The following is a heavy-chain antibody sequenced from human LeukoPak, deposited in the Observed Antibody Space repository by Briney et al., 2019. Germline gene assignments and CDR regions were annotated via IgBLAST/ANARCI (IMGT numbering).Heavy chain of an antibody. D-gene: IGHD5-12*01. V-gene: IGHV4-59*01. CDR3: ARGGGYSAYDPYFDY. Sequence: SSETLSLTCAVYGGSFSGYYWSWIRQPPGKGLEWIGYIYYSGSTNYNPSLKSRVTISVDTSKNQFSLKLSSVTAADTAVYYCARGGGYSAYDPYFDYWGQGTLVTVSS. CDR1: GGSFSGYY. J-gene: IGHJ4*02. CDR2: IYYSGST.